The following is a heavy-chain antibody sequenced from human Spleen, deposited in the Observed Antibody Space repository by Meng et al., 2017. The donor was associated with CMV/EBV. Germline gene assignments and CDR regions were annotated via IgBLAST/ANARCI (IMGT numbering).Heavy chain of an antibody. CDR3: ARERFLVPAASPDYYYYGMDV. J-gene: IGHJ6*02. Sequence: ASVKVSCKASEYTFTGYYIHWVRQAPGQGLEWMGWIDPNGGGTNYAQKFQDRVTMTSDTSIRTAYMELGRLRSDDTALYYCARERFLVPAASPDYYYYGMDVWGQGSTVTVSS. CDR1: EYTFTGYY. CDR2: IDPNGGGT. D-gene: IGHD2-2*01. V-gene: IGHV1-2*02.